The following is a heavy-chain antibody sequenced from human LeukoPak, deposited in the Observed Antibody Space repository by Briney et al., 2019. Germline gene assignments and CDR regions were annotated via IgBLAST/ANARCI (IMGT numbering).Heavy chain of an antibody. D-gene: IGHD5-24*01. CDR3: ARDRRWLPLRRMYSGIDY. J-gene: IGHJ4*02. CDR1: GYSISSGYY. Sequence: SESLSLTCTVSGYSISSGYYWGWIRQPPGKGLEWIGEINHSGSTNYNPSLKSRVTISVDTSKNQFSLKLSSVTAADTAVYYSARDRRWLPLRRMYSGIDYWGQGTLVTVSS. V-gene: IGHV4-38-2*02. CDR2: INHSGST.